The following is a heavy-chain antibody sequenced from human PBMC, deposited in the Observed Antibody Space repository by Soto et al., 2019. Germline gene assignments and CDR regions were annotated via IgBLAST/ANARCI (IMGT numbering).Heavy chain of an antibody. J-gene: IGHJ4*02. Sequence: SETLSLTCTVSGGSISDFYWSWIRQPPGKGLEWIGYIYYSGSTNYNPSLKSRVNISVDTSKNQFSLNLRSMSPADTAVYYCARVGGLAARTFDYWGPGTLVTVSS. V-gene: IGHV4-59*01. CDR1: GGSISDFY. CDR3: ARVGGLAARTFDY. D-gene: IGHD6-6*01. CDR2: IYYSGST.